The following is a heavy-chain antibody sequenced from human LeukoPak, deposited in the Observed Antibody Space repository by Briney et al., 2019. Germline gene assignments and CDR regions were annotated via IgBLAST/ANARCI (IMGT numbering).Heavy chain of an antibody. Sequence: GGSLRLSCAASGFTFSSYSINWVRQAPEKGLEWVSVIYSGGSTYYADSVKGRFTISRDNSKNTLYLQMNSLRAEDTAVYYCARAYYDSSGYNYWGQGTLVTVSS. CDR1: GFTFSSYS. CDR2: IYSGGST. J-gene: IGHJ4*02. D-gene: IGHD3-22*01. CDR3: ARAYYDSSGYNY. V-gene: IGHV3-66*01.